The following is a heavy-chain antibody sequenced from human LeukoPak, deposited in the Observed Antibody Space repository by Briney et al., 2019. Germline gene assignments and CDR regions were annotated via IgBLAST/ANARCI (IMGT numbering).Heavy chain of an antibody. Sequence: SETLSLTCTVSGGSISSGDYHWSWIRQPPGKGLEWIVYIYYSGSTYYNPSLKSRVTIPVDTSKNQFSLKLSSVTAADTAVYYCARDHRGYYDSSGYARDAFDIWGQGTMVTVSS. D-gene: IGHD3-22*01. V-gene: IGHV4-30-4*01. CDR3: ARDHRGYYDSSGYARDAFDI. J-gene: IGHJ3*02. CDR1: GGSISSGDYH. CDR2: IYYSGST.